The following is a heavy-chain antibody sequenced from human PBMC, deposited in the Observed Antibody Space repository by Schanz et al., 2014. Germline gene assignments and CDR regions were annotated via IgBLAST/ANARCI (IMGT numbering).Heavy chain of an antibody. CDR2: RDSSGRT. Sequence: QVQLQESGPGLVKPSETLSLTCTVSGGSISSYYWSWIRQPPGKGLEWIGHRDSSGRTKYNPSLKSRVTISIDTSKNQISLRLRSVTEADTAVYYCARDGLGADYWGQGTLVTVSA. V-gene: IGHV4-59*01. J-gene: IGHJ4*02. CDR3: ARDGLGADY. CDR1: GGSISSYY.